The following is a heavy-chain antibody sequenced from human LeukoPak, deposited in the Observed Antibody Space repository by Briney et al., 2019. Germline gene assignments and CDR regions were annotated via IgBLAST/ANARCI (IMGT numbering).Heavy chain of an antibody. J-gene: IGHJ4*02. CDR2: INPIDGST. D-gene: IGHD3-22*01. CDR3: ARDISTVVVRPDY. V-gene: IGHV1-46*01. CDR1: GYIFTNFS. Sequence: ASVTVSCKASGYIFTNFSMHWVRQAPGQGVEWVSIINPIDGSTSYAQKFHGRVTMTRDTSTSTVYMELSSLSSEDTAVYYCARDISTVVVRPDYWGQGTLVTVSS.